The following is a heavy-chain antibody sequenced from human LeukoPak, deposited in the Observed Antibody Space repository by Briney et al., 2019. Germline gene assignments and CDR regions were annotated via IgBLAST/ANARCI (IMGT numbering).Heavy chain of an antibody. V-gene: IGHV5-51*01. Sequence: GESLKISCKASGYSLDYYWIAWVRQMPGKGLEWMGIIYPDDSDSTHSPSFQGQVTISVDKSINTAYLQWSSLKASNTAIYYCARVGSVTNFGVVSYYFDYWGQGTLVTVSS. J-gene: IGHJ4*02. CDR2: IYPDDSDS. CDR1: GYSLDYYW. CDR3: ARVGSVTNFGVVSYYFDY. D-gene: IGHD3-3*01.